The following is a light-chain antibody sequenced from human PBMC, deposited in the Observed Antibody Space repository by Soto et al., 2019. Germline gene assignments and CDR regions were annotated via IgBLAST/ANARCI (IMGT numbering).Light chain of an antibody. CDR1: SGDIGSYNR. CDR3: SSYTNINTRACL. CDR2: EVT. J-gene: IGLJ1*01. V-gene: IGLV2-14*01. Sequence: QSALTQPASVSGSPGQSITISCTGTSGDIGSYNRVSWYQQHPGKAPKLIIYEVTDRPSGVSNRFSGSKSGNTDSLTISGLQAEDEAEYYCSSYTNINTRACLFGTGTKVTVL.